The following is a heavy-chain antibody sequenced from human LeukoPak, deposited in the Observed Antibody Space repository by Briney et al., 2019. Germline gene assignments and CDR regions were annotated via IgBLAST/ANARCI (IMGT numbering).Heavy chain of an antibody. Sequence: ASVKVSCKASGYTFTGYYMHWVRQAPGQGLEWMGWINPNSGGTNYAQKFEGRVTMTRDTSISTAYMELSRLRSDDTAVYYCARARYYYDSSGFPGYWGQGTLVTVSS. CDR2: INPNSGGT. CDR3: ARARYYYDSSGFPGY. D-gene: IGHD3-22*01. V-gene: IGHV1-2*02. CDR1: GYTFTGYY. J-gene: IGHJ4*02.